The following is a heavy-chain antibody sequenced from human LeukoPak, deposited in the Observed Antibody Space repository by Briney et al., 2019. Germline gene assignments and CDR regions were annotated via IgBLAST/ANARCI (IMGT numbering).Heavy chain of an antibody. CDR3: ARVGRYDFWSGYSSYYYYYMDV. V-gene: IGHV1-18*01. D-gene: IGHD3-3*01. CDR1: GYTFTSYG. J-gene: IGHJ6*03. CDR2: ISAYNGNT. Sequence: ASVKVSCKASGYTFTSYGISWVRQAPGQGLEWMGWISAYNGNTNYAQKLQGRVTMTTDKSTSTAYMELRSLRSDDTAVYYCARVGRYDFWSGYSSYYYYYMDVWGKGTTVTVSS.